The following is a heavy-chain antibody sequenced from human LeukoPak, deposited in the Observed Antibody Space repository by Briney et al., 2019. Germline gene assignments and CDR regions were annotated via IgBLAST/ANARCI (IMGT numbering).Heavy chain of an antibody. CDR1: GFTFDDYA. CDR3: AKVPRMVRGVINYYFDY. CDR2: ISWNSGSI. V-gene: IGHV3-9*01. D-gene: IGHD3-10*01. J-gene: IGHJ4*02. Sequence: GGSLRLSCAASGFTFDDYAMPWVRQAPGKGLEWVSGISWNSGSIGYADSVKGRFTISRDNAKNSLHLQMNSLRAEDTALYYCAKVPRMVRGVINYYFDYWGQGTLVTVSS.